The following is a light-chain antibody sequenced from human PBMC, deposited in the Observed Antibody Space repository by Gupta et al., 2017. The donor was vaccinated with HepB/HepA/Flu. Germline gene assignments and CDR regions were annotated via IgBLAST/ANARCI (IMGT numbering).Light chain of an antibody. CDR3: QQSYTFPWT. CDR2: SAS. V-gene: IGKV1-39*01. Sequence: DIQVTQSPSSLSASVGDRVTITCLAGQNINNLLNWYHTKPEKAPRLLIFSASSLHSGVQSRFSGSGSGTDFTLTISSLQPEDFEIYYCQQSYTFPWTFGQGTKVEIK. J-gene: IGKJ1*01. CDR1: QNINNL.